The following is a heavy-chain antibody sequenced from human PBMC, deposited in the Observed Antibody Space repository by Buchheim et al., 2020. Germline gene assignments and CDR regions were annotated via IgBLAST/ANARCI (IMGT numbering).Heavy chain of an antibody. D-gene: IGHD1-26*01. V-gene: IGHV4-39*07. J-gene: IGHJ4*02. CDR1: GGSISSSSYS. Sequence: QLQLQESGPGLVKPSETLSLTCTVSGGSISSSSYSWGWIRQPPGKGLEWIGSIYYSGSTSYNPSPKSRVPISLDKSKNKFSLKLSSVTAADTAVYYCARISGSYWYWGQGTL. CDR3: ARISGSYWY. CDR2: IYYSGST.